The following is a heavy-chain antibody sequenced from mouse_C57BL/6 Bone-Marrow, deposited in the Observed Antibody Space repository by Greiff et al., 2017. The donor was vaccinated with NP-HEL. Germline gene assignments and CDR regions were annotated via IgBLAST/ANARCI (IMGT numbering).Heavy chain of an antibody. CDR2: IWWADDT. Sequence: QVTLKVSGPGILQPSQTLSLTCSFSGFSLSTFGMGVGWLRQPSGQGLECLAPIWWADDTYYNPALMTRLTISKDTSKNQVFLKIANVDTADTATYYCARIDVYYSNPYYAMDYWGQGTSVTVSS. D-gene: IGHD2-5*01. CDR3: ARIDVYYSNPYYAMDY. J-gene: IGHJ4*01. V-gene: IGHV8-8*01. CDR1: GFSLSTFGMG.